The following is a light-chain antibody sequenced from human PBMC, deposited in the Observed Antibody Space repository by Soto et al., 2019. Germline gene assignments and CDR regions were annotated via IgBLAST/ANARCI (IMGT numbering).Light chain of an antibody. CDR1: QSIAWW. CDR3: QQYSSPWT. Sequence: DIQMTQSPSTLSASVGDRVTITCRASQSIAWWLAWYQQKPGKAPKLLIYKASILESGVPSRFSGGGSGTEFTLIISSLQPDDIATYYCQQYSSPWTFGQGTKVEIK. CDR2: KAS. J-gene: IGKJ1*01. V-gene: IGKV1-5*03.